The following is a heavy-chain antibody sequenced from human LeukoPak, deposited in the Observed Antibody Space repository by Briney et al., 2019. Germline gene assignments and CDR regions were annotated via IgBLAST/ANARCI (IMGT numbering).Heavy chain of an antibody. J-gene: IGHJ6*02. CDR1: GYTFTSYA. CDR2: INAGKGNT. CDR3: ARSQSPRYGMDV. V-gene: IGHV1-3*01. Sequence: ASVKVSCKASGYTFTSYALHWVRQAPGQRPEWMGWINAGKGNTKYSQKFQGRVTITRDTSASTAYMEVSSLRSEDTAVYHCARSQSPRYGMDVWGQGTTVTVSS.